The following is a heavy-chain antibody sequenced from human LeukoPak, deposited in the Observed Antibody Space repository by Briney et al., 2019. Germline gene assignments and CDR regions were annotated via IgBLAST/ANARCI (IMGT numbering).Heavy chain of an antibody. V-gene: IGHV1-2*02. CDR3: ARADRLHGGPYLIGP. Sequence: ASVKVSCKTSGYSFTDYYMHRVRQAPGQGLKWMGWINPNSGGTSSAQKFQGRVTMTRDTSITTVYMEVSWLTSDDTAIYYCARADRLHGGPYLIGPWGQGTLVTVSS. CDR2: INPNSGGT. J-gene: IGHJ5*02. D-gene: IGHD2-21*01. CDR1: GYSFTDYY.